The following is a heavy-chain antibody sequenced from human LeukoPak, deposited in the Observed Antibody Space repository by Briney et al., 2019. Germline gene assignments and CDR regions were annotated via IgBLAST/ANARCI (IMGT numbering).Heavy chain of an antibody. J-gene: IGHJ4*02. CDR1: GYTFTSYG. Sequence: ASVKVSCKASGYTFTSYGISWVRQAPGQGLEWMGWISAYNGNTNYTQKLQGRLTLTTDTSTNTAYMELRSLRSNDTAVYYCARGLSTLPFDYWGQGTLVTVSS. D-gene: IGHD2-15*01. CDR3: ARGLSTLPFDY. V-gene: IGHV1-18*01. CDR2: ISAYNGNT.